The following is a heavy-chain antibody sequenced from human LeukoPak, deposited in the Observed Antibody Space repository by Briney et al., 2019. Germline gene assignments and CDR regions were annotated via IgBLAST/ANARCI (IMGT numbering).Heavy chain of an antibody. V-gene: IGHV1-2*02. CDR1: GYTFSGYY. J-gene: IGHJ4*02. Sequence: ASVKVSCKASGYTFSGYYMHWVRQAPGQGLEWMGWINPNSGGTNYAQKFQGRVTMTRDTSISTVYMELNRLRSDDTAVYYCARDPNKYYYDSSGYSYFDYWGQGTLVTVSS. CDR3: ARDPNKYYYDSSGYSYFDY. D-gene: IGHD3-22*01. CDR2: INPNSGGT.